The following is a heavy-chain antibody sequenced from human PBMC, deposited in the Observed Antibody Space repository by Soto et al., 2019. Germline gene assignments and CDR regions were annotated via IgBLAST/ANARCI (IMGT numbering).Heavy chain of an antibody. CDR1: GFTFSSYA. J-gene: IGHJ6*02. Sequence: EVQLLESGGGLVQPGGSLRLSCAASGFTFSSYAMTCVRQAPGKGLEWVSGISGGGGSTYYADSVKARFTISRENSKNTLFLQLTSLRAEDTAVYYCAKDRTTVDYHYGMDVWGQGTTVTVSS. CDR3: AKDRTTVDYHYGMDV. D-gene: IGHD4-17*01. V-gene: IGHV3-23*01. CDR2: ISGGGGST.